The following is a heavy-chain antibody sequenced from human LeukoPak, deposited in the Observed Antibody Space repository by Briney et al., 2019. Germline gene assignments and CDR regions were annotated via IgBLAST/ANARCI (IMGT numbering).Heavy chain of an antibody. CDR2: IYSGGGT. CDR3: ARDRETYYDILTGYYTLGDAFDI. D-gene: IGHD3-9*01. V-gene: IGHV3-53*01. J-gene: IGHJ3*02. CDR1: GFIVSNNY. Sequence: PGGSLRLSCAASGFIVSNNYMNWVRQAPGKGLEWVSIIYSGGGTYYADSVKGRFTISRDNAKNTLYLQMNSLRAEDTAVYYCARDRETYYDILTGYYTLGDAFDIWGQGTMVTVSS.